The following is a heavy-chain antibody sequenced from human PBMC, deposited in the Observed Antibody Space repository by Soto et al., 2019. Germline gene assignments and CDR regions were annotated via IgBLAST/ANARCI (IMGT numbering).Heavy chain of an antibody. D-gene: IGHD6-19*01. V-gene: IGHV1-2*02. CDR2: INPNSGGT. J-gene: IGHJ6*02. CDR1: GYTFTGYY. Sequence: GASVKGSCKASGYTFTGYYMHWVRQAPGQGLEWMGWINPNSGGTNYAQKFQGRVTMTRDTSISTAYMELSRLRSDDTAVYYCASVIGIAVAPYYYYAMDVGRQGSTLPDCS. CDR3: ASVIGIAVAPYYYYAMDV.